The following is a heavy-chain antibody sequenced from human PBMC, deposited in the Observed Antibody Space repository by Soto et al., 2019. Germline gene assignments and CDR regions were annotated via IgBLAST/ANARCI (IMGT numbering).Heavy chain of an antibody. D-gene: IGHD2-15*01. CDR1: GASIKSRNYF. Sequence: SETLSLTCTVSGASIKSRNYFWGWIRQAPGKGLEFVGSIHSSGGTYYNPSLKSRVTVSVDLSNSHFSLSLKSLTATDTAVYYCGRLAEAATGHTDFDFWGQGTLVTVSS. J-gene: IGHJ4*02. CDR3: GRLAEAATGHTDFDF. V-gene: IGHV4-39*02. CDR2: IHSSGGT.